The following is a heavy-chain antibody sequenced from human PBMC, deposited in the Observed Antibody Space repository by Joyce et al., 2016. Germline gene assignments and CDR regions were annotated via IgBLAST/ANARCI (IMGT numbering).Heavy chain of an antibody. Sequence: QVQLVQSGAEVKKPGASVKVSCKASGYTFTAYYIHWVRQAPGQGRDWMGRLNSNPGSIRYAQGFYDRGSMTRDTSISTAYIELSGLKSDDTALYFCARAARAYFSGSGTYIDNWGQGTLITVSS. J-gene: IGHJ4*02. CDR1: GYTFTAYY. V-gene: IGHV1-2*06. CDR2: LNSNPGSI. D-gene: IGHD3-10*01. CDR3: ARAARAYFSGSGTYIDN.